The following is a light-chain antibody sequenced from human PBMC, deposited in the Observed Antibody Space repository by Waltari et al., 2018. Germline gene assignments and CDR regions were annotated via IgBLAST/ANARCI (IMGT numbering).Light chain of an antibody. CDR2: GAS. Sequence: EIVLTQSPGTLSLSPGERATLSCRASQSVSSSYLAWYQQKPGQAPRPLMYGASSRATGIPGRFSGSGSGTDFTLTISRLEPEDFAVYYCQHYGISPPGLFGPGTKVDIK. J-gene: IGKJ3*01. V-gene: IGKV3-20*01. CDR3: QHYGISPPGL. CDR1: QSVSSSY.